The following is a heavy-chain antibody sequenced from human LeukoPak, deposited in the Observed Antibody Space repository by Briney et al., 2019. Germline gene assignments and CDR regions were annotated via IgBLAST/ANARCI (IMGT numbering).Heavy chain of an antibody. CDR3: ARGHGSSGHYFDY. D-gene: IGHD3-22*01. V-gene: IGHV4-39*07. J-gene: IGHJ4*02. Sequence: SETLSLTCTVSGGSISSSSYYWGWIRQPPGKGLEWIGSIYYSGSTYYNPSLKSRVTISVDTSKNQFSLKLSSVTAADTAVYYCARGHGSSGHYFDYWGQGTLVTVSS. CDR2: IYYSGST. CDR1: GGSISSSSYY.